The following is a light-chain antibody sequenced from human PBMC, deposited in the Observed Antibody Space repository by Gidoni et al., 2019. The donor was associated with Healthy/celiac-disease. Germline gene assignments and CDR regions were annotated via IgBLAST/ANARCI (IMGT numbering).Light chain of an antibody. Sequence: DIQMTQSPSSLSASVGDRVTITCQASQDISNYLNWYQQKPGKAPKLLIYDASNLETRVPSRFSGSGSGTDFTFTISSLQPEDIATYYCQQYDNPHTFGQGTKLEIK. J-gene: IGKJ2*01. V-gene: IGKV1-33*01. CDR2: DAS. CDR3: QQYDNPHT. CDR1: QDISNY.